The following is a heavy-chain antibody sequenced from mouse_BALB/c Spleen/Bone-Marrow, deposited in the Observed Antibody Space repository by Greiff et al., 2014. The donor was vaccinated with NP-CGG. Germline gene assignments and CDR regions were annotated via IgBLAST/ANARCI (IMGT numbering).Heavy chain of an antibody. D-gene: IGHD2-3*01. J-gene: IGHJ3*01. CDR3: ARNGYYGWIAY. V-gene: IGHV4-1*02. Sequence: VQLKESGGGLVQPGGSLKLSCAASGFDFSRYWVTWVRQAPGKGLEWIGEINPDSGTINYTPSLKDKFIISRNNAKNTLYLQMSKVRSEDTALYYCARNGYYGWIAYWGQGTLVTVSA. CDR2: INPDSGTI. CDR1: GFDFSRYW.